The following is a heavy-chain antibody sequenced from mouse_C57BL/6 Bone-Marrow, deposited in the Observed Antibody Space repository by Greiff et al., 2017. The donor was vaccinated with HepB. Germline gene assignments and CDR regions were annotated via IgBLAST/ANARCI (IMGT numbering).Heavy chain of an antibody. D-gene: IGHD1-1*01. Sequence: VQLQQSGGGLVQPGGSLSLSCAASGFTFTDYYMSWVRQPPGKALEWLGFIRNKANGYTTEYSASVKGRFTISRDNSQSILYLQMNALRAEDSATYYCARSITTVVATSHYFDYWGQGTTLTVSS. CDR2: IRNKANGYTT. V-gene: IGHV7-3*01. CDR1: GFTFTDYY. J-gene: IGHJ2*01. CDR3: ARSITTVVATSHYFDY.